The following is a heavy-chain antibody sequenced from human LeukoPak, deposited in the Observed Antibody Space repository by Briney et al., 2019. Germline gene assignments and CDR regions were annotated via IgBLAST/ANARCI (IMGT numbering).Heavy chain of an antibody. V-gene: IGHV4-61*02. CDR3: ARGAGSSTSLGEYYFDY. D-gene: IGHD2-2*01. Sequence: SQTLSLTCTVSGGSISSGSYYWSWIWQPAGKGLEWIGRIYTSGSTNYNPSLESRVTIPVDTSKNQFSLKLSSVTAADTAVYYCARGAGSSTSLGEYYFDYWGQGTLVTVSS. CDR1: GGSISSGSYY. CDR2: IYTSGST. J-gene: IGHJ4*02.